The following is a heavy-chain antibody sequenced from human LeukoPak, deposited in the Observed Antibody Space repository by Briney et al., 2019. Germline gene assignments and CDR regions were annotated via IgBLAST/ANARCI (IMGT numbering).Heavy chain of an antibody. D-gene: IGHD2-2*01. CDR1: VFTFSSYG. V-gene: IGHV3-33*01. CDR2: IRYDGSNK. J-gene: IGHJ6*03. CDR3: ARDRAAAMEYYYMDV. Sequence: GGSLRLSCAASVFTFSSYGMHGVRQAPGKGLEWGAGIRYDGSNKDYADSVKGRFTISRDNYKNTLYLQMKSLRPEDTAAYYCARDRAAAMEYYYMDVWGKGTTVTVSS.